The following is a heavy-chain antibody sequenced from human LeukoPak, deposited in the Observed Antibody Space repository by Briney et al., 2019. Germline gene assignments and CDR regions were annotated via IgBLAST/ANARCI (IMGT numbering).Heavy chain of an antibody. J-gene: IGHJ4*02. CDR1: GGSFSGYY. V-gene: IGHV4-34*01. CDR3: AIRVHGSGSFPFDY. CDR2: INHSGST. Sequence: SETLSLTCAVYGGSFSGYYWSWLRQPPGKGLEGSGEINHSGSTYYNPSLKSRVTISVDTSKNQFSLKLSSVTAADTAVYYCAIRVHGSGSFPFDYWGQGTLVTVSS. D-gene: IGHD3-10*01.